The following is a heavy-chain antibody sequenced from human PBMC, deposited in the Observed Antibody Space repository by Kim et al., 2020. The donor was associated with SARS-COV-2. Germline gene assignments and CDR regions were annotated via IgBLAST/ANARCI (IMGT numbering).Heavy chain of an antibody. V-gene: IGHV1-24*01. D-gene: IGHD3-22*01. CDR2: T. Sequence: TIYAKKFQGRVTMTEDTSTDTAYMELSSLRSEDTAVYYCATGTYDSYFDYWGQGTLVTVSS. J-gene: IGHJ4*02. CDR3: ATGTYDSYFDY.